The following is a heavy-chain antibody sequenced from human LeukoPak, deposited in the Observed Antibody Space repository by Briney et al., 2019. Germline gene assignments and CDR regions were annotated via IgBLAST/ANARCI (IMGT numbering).Heavy chain of an antibody. CDR1: GFTFSSYS. CDR2: ISGGGIST. CDR3: VREVSGWPNNWFDP. D-gene: IGHD6-19*01. V-gene: IGHV3-23*01. Sequence: GGSLRLSCAASGFTFSSYSMTWVRQAPGKGLEWVSTISGGGISTYYADSVKARFTISRDNSKNTVDLQMSSLRAEDTAVYYCVREVSGWPNNWFDPWGQGTLVTVSS. J-gene: IGHJ5*02.